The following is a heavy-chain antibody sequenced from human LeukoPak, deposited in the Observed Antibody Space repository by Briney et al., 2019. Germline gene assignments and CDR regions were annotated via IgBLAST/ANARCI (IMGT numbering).Heavy chain of an antibody. J-gene: IGHJ4*02. CDR1: GFTFSSSA. CDR3: AKQLGYCSDGSCYFPY. D-gene: IGHD2-15*01. Sequence: GGPLRLSCAASGFTFSSSAMSWVRQAPGKGLEWVSAISNNGGYTYYADSVQGRFTISRDNSKSTLCLQMNSLRAEDTAVYYCAKQLGYCSDGSCYFPYWGQGTLVTVSS. CDR2: ISNNGGYT. V-gene: IGHV3-23*01.